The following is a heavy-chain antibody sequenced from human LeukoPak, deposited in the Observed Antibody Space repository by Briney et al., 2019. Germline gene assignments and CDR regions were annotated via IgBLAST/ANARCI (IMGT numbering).Heavy chain of an antibody. V-gene: IGHV3-7*03. J-gene: IGHJ4*02. CDR2: IKQDGSEK. D-gene: IGHD7-27*01. CDR1: GFTFSSYW. CDR3: ARDLAWGAFDY. Sequence: GGSLRLSCAASGFTFSSYWMSWVRQAPGKGLEWVANIKQDGSEKYYVDSVKGRFTISRDNAKNTLYLQMNSLRVEDTAVYYCARDLAWGAFDYWGQGTLVTASS.